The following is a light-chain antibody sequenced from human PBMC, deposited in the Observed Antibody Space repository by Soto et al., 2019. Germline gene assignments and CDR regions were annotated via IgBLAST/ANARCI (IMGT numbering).Light chain of an antibody. Sequence: QSVLTQSASVSGSPGQSITISCTGTSSDVGGYNYVSWYQRHPGKAPKLMIYDVSNRPSGVSNRFSGSKSGNTASLTISGLQAEDEADYHCSSYTSTSIVFGTGTQLTVL. CDR3: SSYTSTSIV. V-gene: IGLV2-14*01. J-gene: IGLJ1*01. CDR2: DVS. CDR1: SSDVGGYNY.